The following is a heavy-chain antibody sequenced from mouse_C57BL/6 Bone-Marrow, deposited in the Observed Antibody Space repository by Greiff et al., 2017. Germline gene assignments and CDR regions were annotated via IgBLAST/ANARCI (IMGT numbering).Heavy chain of an antibody. CDR3: ARCHYYCYAMDY. V-gene: IGHV1-80*01. CDR1: GYAFSSYW. Sequence: LQQSGASVKISCKASGYAFSSYWMNWVKQRPGKGLEWIGQIYPGDGDTNYNGKFKGKATLTADKSSSTAYMQLSSLTSEDSAVYFCARCHYYCYAMDYWGKGTSVTVSS. CDR2: IYPGDGDT. J-gene: IGHJ4*01. D-gene: IGHD1-2*01.